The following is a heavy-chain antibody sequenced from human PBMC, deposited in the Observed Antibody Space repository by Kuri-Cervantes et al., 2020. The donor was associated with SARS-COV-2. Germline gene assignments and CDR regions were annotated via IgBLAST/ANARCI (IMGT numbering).Heavy chain of an antibody. Sequence: SGPTLVKPTQTLTLTCTFSGFSLSTSGMRVSWIRQPPGKALEWLARIDWDDDEFYSTSLKTRLTISKDTSKIQVVLTVTNMDPVDTATYYCARARGGQGAFDIWGQGTMVTVSS. V-gene: IGHV2-70*04. D-gene: IGHD3-16*01. J-gene: IGHJ3*02. CDR2: IDWDDDE. CDR1: GFSLSTSGMR. CDR3: ARARGGQGAFDI.